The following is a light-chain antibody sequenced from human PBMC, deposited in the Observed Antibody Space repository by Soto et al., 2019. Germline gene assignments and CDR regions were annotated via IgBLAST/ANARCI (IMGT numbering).Light chain of an antibody. CDR2: GAS. CDR3: QQYGSSPPEA. CDR1: QSVSNSY. J-gene: IGKJ1*01. V-gene: IGKV3-20*01. Sequence: EIVLTQSPGTLSLSPGERATLSCRTSQSVSNSYLAWYQQKPGQAPRLLIYGASSRATGIPDRFSGSGSGTDFNLTISRLEPEDFAVYYCQQYGSSPPEAFGQGTKVEIK.